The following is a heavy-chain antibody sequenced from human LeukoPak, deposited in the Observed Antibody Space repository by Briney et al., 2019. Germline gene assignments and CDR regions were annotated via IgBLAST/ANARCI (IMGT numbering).Heavy chain of an antibody. Sequence: GGSLRLSCAASGFTFSSYWMSWVRQASGKGLEWVASIKQDGGDEKYVDSVKGRFTISRDNAKTSVWLQLNGLRVEDTAVYYCARGETSYADWGQGTLVTVSS. J-gene: IGHJ4*02. CDR2: IKQDGGDE. CDR1: GFTFSSYW. V-gene: IGHV3-7*01. CDR3: ARGETSYAD.